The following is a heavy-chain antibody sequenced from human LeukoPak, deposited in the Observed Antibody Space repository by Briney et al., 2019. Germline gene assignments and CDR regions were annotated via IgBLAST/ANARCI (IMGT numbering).Heavy chain of an antibody. J-gene: IGHJ4*02. V-gene: IGHV3-15*07. Sequence: GGSLRLSCAASGLTFSDAWMNWVRQAPGKGLEWVGRIKSKDDDGTTDYAAPVKGRFTITRDDSKNTLYLKMNSLKTEDTAVYYCTTDPVSGWYSTSGYWGQGTLVTVSS. CDR3: TTDPVSGWYSTSGY. D-gene: IGHD6-19*01. CDR2: IKSKDDDGTT. CDR1: GLTFSDAW.